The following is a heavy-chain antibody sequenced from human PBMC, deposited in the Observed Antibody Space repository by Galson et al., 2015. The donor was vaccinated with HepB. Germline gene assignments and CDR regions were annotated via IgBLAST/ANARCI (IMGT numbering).Heavy chain of an antibody. J-gene: IGHJ4*02. Sequence: SVKVSCKASGDTFSSYILSWVRQAPGQGLEWMGGIMPMFGTTNYAQKFQGRVTIAADESTSTAYMELTSLTSEDTAVYYCARLGNSGWSDHTEDYWGQGTLVTVSS. D-gene: IGHD6-19*01. CDR3: ARLGNSGWSDHTEDY. CDR2: IMPMFGTT. CDR1: GDTFSSYI. V-gene: IGHV1-69*13.